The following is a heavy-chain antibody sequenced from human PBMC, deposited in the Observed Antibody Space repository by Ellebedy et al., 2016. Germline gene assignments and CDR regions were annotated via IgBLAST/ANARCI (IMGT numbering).Heavy chain of an antibody. CDR1: GGSISSGDYY. CDR3: ARLVAVAGTTGFDY. D-gene: IGHD6-19*01. V-gene: IGHV4-30-4*01. CDR2: IYYSGGT. Sequence: SETLSLTCTVSGGSISSGDYYWSWIRQPPGKGLEWIGYIYYSGGTYYNPSLKSRVTISVDTSKNQFSLKLSSVTAADTAVYYCARLVAVAGTTGFDYWGQGTLVTVSS. J-gene: IGHJ4*02.